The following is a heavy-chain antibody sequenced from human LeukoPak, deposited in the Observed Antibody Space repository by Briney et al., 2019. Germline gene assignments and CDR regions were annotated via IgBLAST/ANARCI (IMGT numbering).Heavy chain of an antibody. Sequence: GGSLRLSCAASGFTFSNAWMSWVRQAPGKGLEWVGRIKSKTDGGTTDYAAPVKGRFTISRDDSKNTLYLQMNSLKTEDTVVYYCTTDSSVLLWFGDLSSVGYWGQGTLVTVSS. J-gene: IGHJ4*02. D-gene: IGHD3-10*01. CDR1: GFTFSNAW. CDR2: IKSKTDGGTT. V-gene: IGHV3-15*01. CDR3: TTDSSVLLWFGDLSSVGY.